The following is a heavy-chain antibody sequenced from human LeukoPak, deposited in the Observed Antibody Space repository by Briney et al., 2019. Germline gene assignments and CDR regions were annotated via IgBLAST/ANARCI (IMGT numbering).Heavy chain of an antibody. J-gene: IGHJ5*02. CDR1: GGTFSSYA. Sequence: SVKVSCKASGGTFSSYAISWVRQAPGQGLEWMGRIIPILGIANYAQKFQGRVTITADKSTSTAYMELSSLRSEDTAVYYCARGFGTAAVWFDPWGQGTLVTVSS. CDR2: IIPILGIA. CDR3: ARGFGTAAVWFDP. V-gene: IGHV1-69*04. D-gene: IGHD2-8*02.